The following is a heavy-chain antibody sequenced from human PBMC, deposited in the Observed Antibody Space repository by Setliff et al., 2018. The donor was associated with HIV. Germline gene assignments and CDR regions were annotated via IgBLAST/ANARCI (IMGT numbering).Heavy chain of an antibody. V-gene: IGHV4-61*02. Sequence: SETLSLTCTVSGGSINSGGFYWYWIRQPAGKGLEWIGRIYTSGTTNYNPSLKSRVTISMDTSKSQFSLRLTSVTAADTAVYYCAGQDIGAVPALGAFDIWGQGTMVTVSS. D-gene: IGHD2-2*01. CDR2: IYTSGTT. CDR3: AGQDIGAVPALGAFDI. CDR1: GGSINSGGFY. J-gene: IGHJ3*02.